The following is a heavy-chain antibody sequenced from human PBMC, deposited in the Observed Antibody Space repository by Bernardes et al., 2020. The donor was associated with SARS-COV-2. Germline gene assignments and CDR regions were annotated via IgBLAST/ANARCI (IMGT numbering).Heavy chain of an antibody. CDR3: AATHSGRYLNWFDP. D-gene: IGHD1-26*01. CDR2: INIHNGNI. Sequence: ASVKVSCKTSGYTFSNSGINWVRQAPGQGLEWMGWINIHNGNINYAQKFLDRVTMTTDTSTSTAYMELRSRRSDDTAVYYCAATHSGRYLNWFDPWGQGTLVTVSP. V-gene: IGHV1-18*01. J-gene: IGHJ5*02. CDR1: GYTFSNSG.